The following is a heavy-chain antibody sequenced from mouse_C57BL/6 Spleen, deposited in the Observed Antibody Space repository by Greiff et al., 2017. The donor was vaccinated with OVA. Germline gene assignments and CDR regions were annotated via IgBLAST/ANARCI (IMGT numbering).Heavy chain of an antibody. D-gene: IGHD1-1*01. V-gene: IGHV14-4*01. Sequence: VQLQQSGAELVRPGASVKLSCTASGFNIKDDYMHWVKQRPEQGLEWIGWIDPENGDTESASKFQGKATITADTSSNTAYLQLSSLTSEDTAVYYCTTTGVARWGQGTTLTVSS. CDR1: GFNIKDDY. J-gene: IGHJ2*01. CDR2: IDPENGDT. CDR3: TTTGVAR.